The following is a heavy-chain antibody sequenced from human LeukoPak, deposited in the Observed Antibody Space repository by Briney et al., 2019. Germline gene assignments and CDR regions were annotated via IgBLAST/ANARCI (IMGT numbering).Heavy chain of an antibody. J-gene: IGHJ4*02. CDR1: GFKFSDFW. CDR2: IKEDGSEE. Sequence: PGGSLRLSCAASGFKFSDFWMTWVRQTPGKGLEWVANIKEDGSEEYHVDSVKGRFTISRDNTKSSLFLQINSLRGDDTAVYYCVRDSRPGGAMGLYHNFDFWGQGTLVTVSS. D-gene: IGHD3-16*01. V-gene: IGHV3-7*01. CDR3: VRDSRPGGAMGLYHNFDF.